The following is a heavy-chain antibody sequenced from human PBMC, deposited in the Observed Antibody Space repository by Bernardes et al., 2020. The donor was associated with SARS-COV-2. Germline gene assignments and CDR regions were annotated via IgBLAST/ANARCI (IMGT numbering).Heavy chain of an antibody. Sequence: GSLRLSCAASGFTFSSYWMHWVRQGPGKGLVWVSRINTDGRITTYADSVKGRFTISRDNGKNTLYLQMNSLRAEDTAVYYCVRGPSDGHGRFEYWGQGALVTVSS. CDR2: INTDGRIT. CDR1: GFTFSSYW. CDR3: VRGPSDGHGRFEY. V-gene: IGHV3-74*03. J-gene: IGHJ4*02.